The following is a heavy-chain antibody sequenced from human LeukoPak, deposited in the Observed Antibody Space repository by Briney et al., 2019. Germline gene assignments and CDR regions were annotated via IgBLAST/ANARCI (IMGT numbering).Heavy chain of an antibody. CDR1: GFTFSSYG. J-gene: IGHJ5*02. CDR3: AKDSYSSGWFDP. CDR2: IRYDGSNK. D-gene: IGHD6-19*01. V-gene: IGHV3-30*02. Sequence: GGSLRLSCAASGFTFSSYGMHWVRQAPGKGLGWVAFIRYDGSNKYYADSVKGRFTTSRDNSKNTLYLQMNSLRAEDTAVYYCAKDSYSSGWFDPWGQGTLVTVSS.